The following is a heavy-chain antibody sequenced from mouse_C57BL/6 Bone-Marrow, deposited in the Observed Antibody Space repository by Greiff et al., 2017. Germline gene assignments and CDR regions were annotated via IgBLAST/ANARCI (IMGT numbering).Heavy chain of an antibody. CDR1: GYTFTDYE. V-gene: IGHV1-15*01. J-gene: IGHJ3*01. CDR2: IDPETGGT. Sequence: QVQLQQSGAELVRPGASVTLSCKASGYTFTDYEMHWVKQTPVHGLEWIGAIDPETGGTAYNQKFKGKAILTADKSSSTAYMELRSLTSEDSAVYYGTRGDYSNYERFAYWGQGTLVTVSA. D-gene: IGHD2-5*01. CDR3: TRGDYSNYERFAY.